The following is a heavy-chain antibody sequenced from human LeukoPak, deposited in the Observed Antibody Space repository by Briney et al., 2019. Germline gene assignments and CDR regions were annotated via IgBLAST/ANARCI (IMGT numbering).Heavy chain of an antibody. Sequence: RASVKVSCKASGYTFTSYYMHWVRQAPGQGLEWMGIINPSGGSTSYAQKFQGRATMTRDTSTSTVYIELSSLRSEDTAVYYCARAPHDYGGNSGGYYMDVWGKGTTVTISS. CDR2: INPSGGST. J-gene: IGHJ6*03. D-gene: IGHD4-23*01. CDR3: ARAPHDYGGNSGGYYMDV. CDR1: GYTFTSYY. V-gene: IGHV1-46*01.